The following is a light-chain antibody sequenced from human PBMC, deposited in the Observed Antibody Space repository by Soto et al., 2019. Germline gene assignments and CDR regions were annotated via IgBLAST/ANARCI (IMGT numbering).Light chain of an antibody. CDR1: QSVSSNN. CDR2: GAS. V-gene: IGKV3-20*01. J-gene: IGKJ1*01. Sequence: EIVLTQSPGTLSLSPGERATLSCRASQSVSSNNLAWYQQKPGQAPRLLIFGASSRATGIPDRFSGSGSGTHFTLTISRLAPEDFAVYYCQQYGRSPRTFGQGTEVEIK. CDR3: QQYGRSPRT.